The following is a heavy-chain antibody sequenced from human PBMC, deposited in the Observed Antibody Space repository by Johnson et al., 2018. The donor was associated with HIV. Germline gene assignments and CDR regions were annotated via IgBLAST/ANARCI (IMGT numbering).Heavy chain of an antibody. D-gene: IGHD4-17*01. Sequence: MQLVESGGGVVQPGRSLRLSCAASGFTFSSYAMHWVRQAPGKGLEWVSLIYSGGSSYYADSVKGRFTISRDNSKNTLYLQMNSLRVEDTAVYYCAKGADYADYEGAFDIWGQGTMVTVSS. J-gene: IGHJ3*02. CDR1: GFTFSSYA. CDR2: IYSGGSS. V-gene: IGHV3-66*01. CDR3: AKGADYADYEGAFDI.